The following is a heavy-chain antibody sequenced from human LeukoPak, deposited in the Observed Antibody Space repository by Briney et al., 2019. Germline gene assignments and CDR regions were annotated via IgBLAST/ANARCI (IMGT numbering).Heavy chain of an antibody. CDR1: GFTFSSYA. CDR3: ARVFYDSSGYYYDY. J-gene: IGHJ4*02. V-gene: IGHV3-64*01. CDR2: ISSNGGST. D-gene: IGHD3-22*01. Sequence: SGGSLRLSCAASGFTFSSYAMHWVRQAPGKGLEYVSAISSNGGSTYYANSVKGRFTISRDNSKNMLYLQMGSLRAEDMAVYYCARVFYDSSGYYYDYWGQGTLVTVSS.